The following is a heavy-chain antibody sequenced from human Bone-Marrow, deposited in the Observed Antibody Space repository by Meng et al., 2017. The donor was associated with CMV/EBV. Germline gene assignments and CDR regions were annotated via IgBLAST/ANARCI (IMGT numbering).Heavy chain of an antibody. CDR2: IYYSGST. CDR1: GDSISRVGYD. V-gene: IGHV4-31*03. D-gene: IGHD2-15*01. J-gene: IGHJ5*02. CDR3: ARAQDAYNWFDP. Sequence: CTVTGDSISRVGYDWSWIRQHPGKGREWIGYIYYSGSTYYNPSLKSRDTISGDTSKNKGSLKLTSVTAADTALYYCARAQDAYNWFDPWGQGTLVTVSS.